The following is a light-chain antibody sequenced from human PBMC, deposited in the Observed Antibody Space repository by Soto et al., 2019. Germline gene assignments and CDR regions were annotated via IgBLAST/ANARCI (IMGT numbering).Light chain of an antibody. CDR1: QSLLHSNGYNY. CDR3: MQALQIPLT. J-gene: IGKJ5*01. V-gene: IGKV2-28*01. Sequence: DFVMTQSPLSLPVTPGEPASISCRSSQSLLHSNGYNYLDWFLQKPGQSPQLLIYLGSNRASGVPDRFSGSGSGTNFTLKISRVEAEDVGSYYCMQALQIPLTFGQGTRLEIK. CDR2: LGS.